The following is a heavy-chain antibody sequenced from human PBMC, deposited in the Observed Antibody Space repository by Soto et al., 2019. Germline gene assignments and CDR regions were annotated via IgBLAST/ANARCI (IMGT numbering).Heavy chain of an antibody. D-gene: IGHD6-13*01. V-gene: IGHV3-9*01. CDR1: GFTFDDYA. CDR3: AKDIGAADYYYGMDV. J-gene: IGHJ6*02. Sequence: EEQLVESGGGLVQPGRSPGLSCTSSGFTFDDYAMHWVRQAPGKGLEWVSGISWNSGSIGYADSVKGRFTSSRDNAKNSLYLQMNSLRIEDTAFYYCAKDIGAADYYYGMDVWGQGTTVTVSS. CDR2: ISWNSGSI.